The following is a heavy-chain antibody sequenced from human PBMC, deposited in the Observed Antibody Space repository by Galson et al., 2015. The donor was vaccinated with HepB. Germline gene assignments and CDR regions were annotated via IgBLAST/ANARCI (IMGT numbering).Heavy chain of an antibody. CDR3: VRSSLGYGANWFDP. V-gene: IGHV3-64D*06. CDR1: GFTFSTYA. Sequence: SLRLSCAASGFTFSTYAMHWVRQAPGKGLEYVSAIDRSGSSTYYADSVKGRFTISRDNSKNTLYLQMSSLRSEDTAVYYCVRSSLGYGANWFDPWGQGTLVTVSS. J-gene: IGHJ5*02. D-gene: IGHD4/OR15-4a*01. CDR2: IDRSGSST.